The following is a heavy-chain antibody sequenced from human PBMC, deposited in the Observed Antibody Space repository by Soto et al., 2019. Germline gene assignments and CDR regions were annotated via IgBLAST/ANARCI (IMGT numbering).Heavy chain of an antibody. J-gene: IGHJ4*02. Sequence: QVQLVQSGAEVKKPGASVKVSCKASGDTFTDYYIHWVRQAPGQGLEWMGTVNPSGGNTTYPKHFLGRITMTRDTSTSTLYMELTSLTSVDTAVYYCARGGHVVVVTAALDYWGQGTLVAVSS. CDR3: ARGGHVVVVTAALDY. D-gene: IGHD2-21*02. CDR2: VNPSGGNT. CDR1: GDTFTDYY. V-gene: IGHV1-46*01.